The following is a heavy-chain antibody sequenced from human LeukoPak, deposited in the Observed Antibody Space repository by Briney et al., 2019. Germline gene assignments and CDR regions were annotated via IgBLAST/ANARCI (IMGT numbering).Heavy chain of an antibody. Sequence: GGSLRLSCAASGFTFRSHGMHWVRQAPGKGLEWVAVISYDGSNEYYADPVKGRFTISRDNSKNTLYLQTNSLRAEDTAVYYCARSAFGGVIVIVDFWGQENLVSVSS. CDR2: ISYDGSNE. J-gene: IGHJ4*02. V-gene: IGHV3-30*03. D-gene: IGHD3-16*02. CDR3: ARSAFGGVIVIVDF. CDR1: GFTFRSHG.